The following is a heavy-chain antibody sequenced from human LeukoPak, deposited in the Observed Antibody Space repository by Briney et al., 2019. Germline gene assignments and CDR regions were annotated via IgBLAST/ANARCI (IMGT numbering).Heavy chain of an antibody. V-gene: IGHV3-30*02. CDR2: IRYDGSNT. CDR1: GFTFSRFG. J-gene: IGHJ4*02. CDR3: VKAVDTATVSAFDY. Sequence: GGSLRLPCAASGFTFSRFGIHWVRQAPGKGLEWVAFIRYDGSNTYHADSVKGRFTISRDNSKNTVYLQMNSLRPGDTAVYYCVKAVDTATVSAFDYWGQGTLVTVSS. D-gene: IGHD5-18*01.